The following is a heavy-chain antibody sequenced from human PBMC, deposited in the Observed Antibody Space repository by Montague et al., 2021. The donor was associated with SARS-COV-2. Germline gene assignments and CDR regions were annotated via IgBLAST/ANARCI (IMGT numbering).Heavy chain of an antibody. CDR2: IIPILGIA. J-gene: IGHJ6*02. V-gene: IGHV1-69*04. D-gene: IGHD6-13*01. CDR3: AREAEWAAAGTDYYYYGMDV. Sequence: SVKVSCKASGGTFSSYAISWVRQAPGQGLEWMGRIIPILGIANYAQKFQGRVTITADKSTSTAYMELSSLRSEDTAVYYCAREAEWAAAGTDYYYYGMDVRGQGTTVTVSS. CDR1: GGTFSSYA.